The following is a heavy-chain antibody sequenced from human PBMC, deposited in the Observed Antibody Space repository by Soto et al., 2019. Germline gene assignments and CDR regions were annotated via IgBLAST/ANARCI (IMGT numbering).Heavy chain of an antibody. D-gene: IGHD6-19*01. V-gene: IGHV3-64*01. Sequence: EVQLVESGGGLVQPGGSLRLSCAASGFTFSGYSMFWVRQAPGKGLEYVSAINTNGVNTFYAKSVKGRFTISRDNSKYTMYLQVGSLGAEDMAVYYCARGRVEDSSGWATYWDYWGQGTLVTVSS. CDR1: GFTFSGYS. J-gene: IGHJ4*02. CDR3: ARGRVEDSSGWATYWDY. CDR2: INTNGVNT.